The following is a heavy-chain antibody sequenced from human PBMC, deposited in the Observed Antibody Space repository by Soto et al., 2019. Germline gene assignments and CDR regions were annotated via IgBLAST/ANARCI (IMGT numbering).Heavy chain of an antibody. V-gene: IGHV1-3*01. Sequence: QVQLVQSGAEVKKPWASVKVSCKASGYTFTSYAMHWVRQAPGQRLEWMGWINAGNGNTKYSQKFQGRVTITRDTSASTAYMELSSLRSEDTAVYYCARGPGGPDGPGDYWGQGTLVTVSS. CDR2: INAGNGNT. J-gene: IGHJ4*02. CDR3: ARGPGGPDGPGDY. CDR1: GYTFTSYA. D-gene: IGHD2-15*01.